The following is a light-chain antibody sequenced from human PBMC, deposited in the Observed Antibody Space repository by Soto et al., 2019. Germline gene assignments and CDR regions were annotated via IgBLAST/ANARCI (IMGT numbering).Light chain of an antibody. CDR2: GAS. V-gene: IGKV3-20*01. CDR3: QQYNNWPKT. J-gene: IGKJ1*01. Sequence: EIVLTHSPGTLSLSPWERATLSCRASQSVSNNYLAWYQQKTGQAPRLLIYGASNRATGIPDRFSGSGSGTEFTLTISRLQSEDFAVYYCQQYNNWPKTFGQGTKVDIK. CDR1: QSVSNNY.